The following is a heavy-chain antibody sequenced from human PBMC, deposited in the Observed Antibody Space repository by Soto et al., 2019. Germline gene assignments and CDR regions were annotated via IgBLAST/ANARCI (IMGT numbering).Heavy chain of an antibody. D-gene: IGHD3-3*01. CDR2: ISYDGSNK. CDR1: GFTFSSYG. CDR3: AKDLEMAHTWSS. Sequence: QVQLVESGGGMVQPGRSLRLSCAASGFTFSSYGMHWVRQAPGKGLEWVAVISYDGSNKYYADSVKGRFTISRDNSKNTRYLQMNSLRAEDTAVYYCAKDLEMAHTWSSWGQGTLVTVSS. J-gene: IGHJ5*02. V-gene: IGHV3-30*18.